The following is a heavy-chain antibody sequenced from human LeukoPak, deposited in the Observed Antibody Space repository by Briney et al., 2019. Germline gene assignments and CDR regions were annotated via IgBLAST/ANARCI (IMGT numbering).Heavy chain of an antibody. D-gene: IGHD2-2*01. V-gene: IGHV3-7*05. J-gene: IGHJ4*02. Sequence: GGSLRLSCAASGFTFSTYWMSWVRQAPGKGLEWVATINQDGSEKYYMDSVKGRFTISGDNAKNSLYLQMNSLRAEDTAVYYCVREIVVVPAAMDYWGQGTLVTVSS. CDR2: INQDGSEK. CDR1: GFTFSTYW. CDR3: VREIVVVPAAMDY.